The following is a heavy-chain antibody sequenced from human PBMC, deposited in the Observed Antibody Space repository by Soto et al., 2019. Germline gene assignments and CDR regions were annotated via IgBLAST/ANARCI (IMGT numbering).Heavy chain of an antibody. CDR3: ARQVTNSWKRNYYYYGMDV. D-gene: IGHD1-1*01. CDR2: IYNSGST. Sequence: PSETLSLTCTVSGGSISSYYWSWIRQPPGKGLEWIGYIYNSGSTNYNPSLKSRVTISVDTSRNQFSLKLSSVTAADTVVYYCARQVTNSWKRNYYYYGMDVWGQGTTVT. J-gene: IGHJ6*02. V-gene: IGHV4-59*08. CDR1: GGSISSYY.